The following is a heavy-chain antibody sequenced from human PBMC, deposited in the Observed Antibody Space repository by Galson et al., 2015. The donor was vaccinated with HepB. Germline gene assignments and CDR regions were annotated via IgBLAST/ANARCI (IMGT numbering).Heavy chain of an antibody. D-gene: IGHD2-2*02. J-gene: IGHJ3*02. Sequence: SVKVSCKASGGTFSSYAISWVRQAPGQGLEWMGGIIPIFGTANYAQKFQGRVTITADESTSTAYMELSSLRSEDTAVYYCARDPTYCSSTSCYRGGAFDIWGQGTMVTVSS. V-gene: IGHV1-69*13. CDR2: IIPIFGTA. CDR1: GGTFSSYA. CDR3: ARDPTYCSSTSCYRGGAFDI.